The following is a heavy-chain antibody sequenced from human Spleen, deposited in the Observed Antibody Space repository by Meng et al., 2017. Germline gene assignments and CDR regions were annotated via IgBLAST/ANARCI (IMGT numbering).Heavy chain of an antibody. CDR3: ANELRHGGSGWGRPLDY. D-gene: IGHD6-19*01. Sequence: EVQLLESGGGLVQPGGSRRLSCAASGFTFSSYAMRWVRQAPGKRLELVSTVSDSGTSTYYADSVKGRFTISRDNSKNTLYLQMNSLRAEDTAVYYCANELRHGGSGWGRPLDYWGQGSLVTVSS. CDR1: GFTFSSYA. J-gene: IGHJ4*02. CDR2: VSDSGTST. V-gene: IGHV3-23*01.